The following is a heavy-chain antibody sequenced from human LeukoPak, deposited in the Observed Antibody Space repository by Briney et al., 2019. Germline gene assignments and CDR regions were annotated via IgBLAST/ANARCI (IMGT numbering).Heavy chain of an antibody. CDR2: MNPNSGNT. J-gene: IGHJ6*02. CDR3: ARGYSRESYYYYYGMDV. Sequence: ASVKVSCKASGYTFTSYDINWVRQATGQGLEWMGWMNPNSGNTGYAQKFQGRVTMTRNTSMSTAYMELSSLRSEDTAVYYCARGYSRESYYYYYGMDVWGQGTLVTVSS. V-gene: IGHV1-8*01. CDR1: GYTFTSYD. D-gene: IGHD2-21*01.